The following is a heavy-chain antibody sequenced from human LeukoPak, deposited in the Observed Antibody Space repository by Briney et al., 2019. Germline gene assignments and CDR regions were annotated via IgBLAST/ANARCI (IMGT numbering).Heavy chain of an antibody. CDR3: ARDVRNYGGAVAGYFDY. CDR2: INPNSGGT. D-gene: IGHD6-19*01. V-gene: IGHV1-2*02. Sequence: GASVKVSCKASGYTFTGYYMHWVRQAPGQGLEWMGWINPNSGGTNYAQKFQGRVTMTRDTSISTAYMELSRLRSDDTAVYYCARDVRNYGGAVAGYFDYWGQGTLVTVSS. CDR1: GYTFTGYY. J-gene: IGHJ4*02.